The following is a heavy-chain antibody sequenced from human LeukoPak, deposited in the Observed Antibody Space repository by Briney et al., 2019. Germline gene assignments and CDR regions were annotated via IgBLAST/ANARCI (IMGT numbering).Heavy chain of an antibody. J-gene: IGHJ4*02. D-gene: IGHD3-22*01. V-gene: IGHV1-46*01. CDR3: ARDLRVRARITMIAGARSGYFDY. Sequence: ASVKVSCKASGYTFTSYYMHWVRQAPGQGLEWMGIINPSGGSTSYAQKFQGRVTMTRDTSTSTVYMELSSLRSEDTAVYYCARDLRVRARITMIAGARSGYFDYWGQGTLVTVSS. CDR1: GYTFTSYY. CDR2: INPSGGST.